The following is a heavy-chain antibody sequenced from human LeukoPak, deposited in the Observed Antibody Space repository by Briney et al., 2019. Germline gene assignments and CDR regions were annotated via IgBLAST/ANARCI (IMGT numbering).Heavy chain of an antibody. V-gene: IGHV3-30*18. CDR3: AKDEYSSSSDY. Sequence: GGSLRLSCAASGFTFSSYGMPWVRQAPGRGLECVAVISYDGSNKYYADSVKGRFTISRDNSKNTLYLQMNSLRAEDTAVYYCAKDEYSSSSDYWGQGTLVTVSS. J-gene: IGHJ4*02. D-gene: IGHD6-6*01. CDR2: ISYDGSNK. CDR1: GFTFSSYG.